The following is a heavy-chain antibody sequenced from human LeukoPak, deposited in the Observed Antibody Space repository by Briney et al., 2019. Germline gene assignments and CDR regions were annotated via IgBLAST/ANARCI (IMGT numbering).Heavy chain of an antibody. D-gene: IGHD3-10*02. Sequence: GGSLRLSCAASGFTFSDYYMSWIRQAPGKGLEWVSYISSSGSTIYYADSVKGRFTISRDNAKNSLYLQMNSLRAEDTAVYYCAAGGGPGLFGELFRGYFFDYWGQGTLVTVSS. CDR3: AAGGGPGLFGELFRGYFFDY. V-gene: IGHV3-11*04. CDR1: GFTFSDYY. J-gene: IGHJ4*02. CDR2: ISSSGSTI.